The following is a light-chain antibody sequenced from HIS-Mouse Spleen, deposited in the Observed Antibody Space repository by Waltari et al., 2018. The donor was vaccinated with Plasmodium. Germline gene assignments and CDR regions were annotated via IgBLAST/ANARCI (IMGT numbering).Light chain of an antibody. CDR1: QGISSY. V-gene: IGKV1-8*01. CDR2: AAS. CDR3: QQYYSYPWT. J-gene: IGKJ1*01. Sequence: AIRMTQYPSSLSASIGDRVTITCRASQGISSYLAWYQQKPGKAPKLLIYAASTLQSGVPSRFSGSGSGTDFTLTISCLQSEDFATYYCQQYYSYPWTFGQGTKVEIK.